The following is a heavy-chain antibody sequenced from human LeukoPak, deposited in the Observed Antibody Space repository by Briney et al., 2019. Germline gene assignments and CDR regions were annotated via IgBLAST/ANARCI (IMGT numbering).Heavy chain of an antibody. V-gene: IGHV4-4*09. Sequence: SETLSLTCSVSGGSISSYYWSWIRRPPGKVLEWIGYIYASGSTNYNPSLKSRVTISVDTSKNQFSLNLTSVTAADTAVYYCARHGSVRSPLGPWGQGTLVTVSS. CDR3: ARHGSVRSPLGP. CDR2: IYASGST. D-gene: IGHD3-10*01. CDR1: GGSISSYY. J-gene: IGHJ5*02.